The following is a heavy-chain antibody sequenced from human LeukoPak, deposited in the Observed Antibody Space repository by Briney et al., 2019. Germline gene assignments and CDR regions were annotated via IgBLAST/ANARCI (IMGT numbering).Heavy chain of an antibody. Sequence: PGGSLRLSCAASGFTFDDYAMHWVRQAPGKGLEWVSLISGDGGSTYYADSVKGRFTISRDNSKNSLYLQTNSLRTEDTALYYCAKEPGEGFVAYWAFDIWGQGTKVTVSS. CDR2: ISGDGGST. CDR1: GFTFDDYA. CDR3: AKEPGEGFVAYWAFDI. J-gene: IGHJ3*02. V-gene: IGHV3-43*02. D-gene: IGHD2-21*01.